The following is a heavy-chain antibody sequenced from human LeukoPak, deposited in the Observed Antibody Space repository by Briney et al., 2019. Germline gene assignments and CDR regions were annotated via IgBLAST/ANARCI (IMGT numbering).Heavy chain of an antibody. D-gene: IGHD3-10*01. V-gene: IGHV4-59*08. CDR3: ARVRGSIDY. CDR2: IDYSGST. J-gene: IGHJ4*02. Sequence: PSETLSLTCTVSGGSISSYYWNWIRQPPGKGLEWIGYIDYSGSTDYNPSLKSRVTISVDTSKNQFSLKLSSVTAADTAVYYCARVRGSIDYWGQGTLVTVSS. CDR1: GGSISSYY.